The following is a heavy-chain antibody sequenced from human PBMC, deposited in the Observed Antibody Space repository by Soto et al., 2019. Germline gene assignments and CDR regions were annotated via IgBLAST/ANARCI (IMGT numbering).Heavy chain of an antibody. D-gene: IGHD3-10*01. V-gene: IGHV3-48*02. CDR3: ARTFGSGMDV. CDR1: GLTFSSYS. Sequence: GGSLSLSCAASGLTFSSYSMNWVRQAPGKGLEWVSYISTTTRTIYYADSVKGRFTISRDNAKNSLYLQMNSLRDEDTAVYYCARTFGSGMDVWGQGTTVTVSS. J-gene: IGHJ6*02. CDR2: ISTTTRTI.